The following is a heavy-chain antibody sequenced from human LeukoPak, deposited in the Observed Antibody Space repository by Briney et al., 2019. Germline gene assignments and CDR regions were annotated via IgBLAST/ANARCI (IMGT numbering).Heavy chain of an antibody. CDR3: ARENNSGWYRKAAFDY. Sequence: APVKVSCKASGYTFTGYYMHWVRQAPGQGLEWMGWINPNGGGTNSAQKFQGRVTLTRDTSISTAYMEVSRLESDDTAVYYCARENNSGWYRKAAFDYWGQGTLVTVTS. D-gene: IGHD6-19*01. CDR1: GYTFTGYY. J-gene: IGHJ4*02. V-gene: IGHV1-2*02. CDR2: INPNGGGT.